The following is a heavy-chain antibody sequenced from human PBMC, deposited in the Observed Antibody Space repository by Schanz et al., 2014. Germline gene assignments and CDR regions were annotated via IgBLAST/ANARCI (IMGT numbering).Heavy chain of an antibody. J-gene: IGHJ4*02. Sequence: EVQLVESGGGLVQPGGSLRLSCAASGFSVGNKDMTWVRQAPGKGLEWITIIYMGGTTDYADSVKGRFTISRDNYKNTVYTQMNSLRDEATAVYCCARGGPENYFDDWGQGTLVTVSS. D-gene: IGHD1-26*01. CDR3: ARGGPENYFDD. V-gene: IGHV3-66*01. CDR1: GFSVGNKD. CDR2: IYMGGTT.